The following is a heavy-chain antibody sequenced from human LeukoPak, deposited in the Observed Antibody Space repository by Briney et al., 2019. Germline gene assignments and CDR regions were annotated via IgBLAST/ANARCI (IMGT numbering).Heavy chain of an antibody. V-gene: IGHV3-7*01. Sequence: GGSLRLSCAASGFSLSAYWMTWVRQAPGKGLEWVANINRDGSQKNHVDSVKGRFTISRDNAKNSLYLQMNSLRAEDTAVYYCGTGWAVDFWGQGTLVTVSS. CDR1: GFSLSAYW. CDR3: GTGWAVDF. CDR2: INRDGSQK. D-gene: IGHD5-24*01. J-gene: IGHJ4*02.